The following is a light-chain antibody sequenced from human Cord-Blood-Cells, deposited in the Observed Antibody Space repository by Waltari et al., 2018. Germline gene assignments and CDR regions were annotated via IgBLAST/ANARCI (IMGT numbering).Light chain of an antibody. CDR1: SSDVGSDNL. J-gene: IGLJ3*02. CDR3: CSYAGSSTWV. CDR2: EGS. V-gene: IGLV2-23*01. Sequence: QSALTQPASVSGSPGQSLTISCTGTSSDVGSDNLVSWYQQHPGKAPKLMIYEGSKRPSGVSNRFSGSKSGNTASLTISGLQAEDEADYYCCSYAGSSTWVFGGGTKLTVL.